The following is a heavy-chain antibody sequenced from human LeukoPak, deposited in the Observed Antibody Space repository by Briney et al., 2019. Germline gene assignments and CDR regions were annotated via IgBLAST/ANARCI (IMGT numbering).Heavy chain of an antibody. CDR3: ARDYGGSSPFDY. V-gene: IGHV3-21*05. J-gene: IGHJ4*02. CDR2: ISSSGSDI. Sequence: GGSLRLSCGASGFTFSSYAMSWVRQAPGKGLEWVSYISSSGSDIYYADSVKGRFTISRDNAKNSLYLHMNSLRAEDTAVYYCARDYGGSSPFDYWGQGTLVTVSS. D-gene: IGHD4-23*01. CDR1: GFTFSSYA.